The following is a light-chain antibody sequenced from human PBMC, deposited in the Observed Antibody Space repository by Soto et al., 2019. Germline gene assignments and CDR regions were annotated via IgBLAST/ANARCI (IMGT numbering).Light chain of an antibody. CDR3: QQVNPYPHI. J-gene: IGKJ2*01. Sequence: DIQMTQSPSTLSASVGDRVTITCRASQSISNRLAWYKQKPGKAPKLLIYDASSLQSGVPSRFSGSGSGTEFTLTISSLQPDDFATYYCQQVNPYPHIFGQGTKLEIK. V-gene: IGKV1-5*01. CDR1: QSISNR. CDR2: DAS.